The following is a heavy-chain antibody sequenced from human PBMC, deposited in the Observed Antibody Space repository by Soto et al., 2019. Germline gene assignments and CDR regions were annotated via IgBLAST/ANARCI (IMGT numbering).Heavy chain of an antibody. CDR2: IYWDDDK. J-gene: IGHJ4*02. V-gene: IGHV2-5*02. CDR1: GFSLTTSGVG. Sequence: QITLNESGPTQVKPRQTLTLTCTFSGFSLTTSGVGVGWIRQSPGKAPEWLALIYWDDDKRYSPSLKSRLTSTKDTSKNQVVLTMADLDPADTGTYYCAHRVLRTVFGLVTTTAIYFDFWGQGTPVAVSS. CDR3: AHRVLRTVFGLVTTTAIYFDF. D-gene: IGHD3-3*01.